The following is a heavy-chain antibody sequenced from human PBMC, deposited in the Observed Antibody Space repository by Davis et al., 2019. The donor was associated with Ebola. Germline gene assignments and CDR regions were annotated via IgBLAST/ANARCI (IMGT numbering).Heavy chain of an antibody. V-gene: IGHV4-38-2*02. CDR3: ARGPPRYGSY. CDR1: GYSISSGYY. J-gene: IGHJ4*02. D-gene: IGHD4-17*01. Sequence: MPSETLSLTCTVSGYSISSGYYWGWIRQPPGKGLEWMGSIHHTESPYYNPSLKSRLTISVDTSKNQFSLKLSSVTAADTAVYYCARGPPRYGSYWGQRTLVTVSS. CDR2: IHHTESP.